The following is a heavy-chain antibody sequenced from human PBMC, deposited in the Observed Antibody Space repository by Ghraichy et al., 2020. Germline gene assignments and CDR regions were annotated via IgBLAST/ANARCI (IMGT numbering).Heavy chain of an antibody. D-gene: IGHD1-26*01. J-gene: IGHJ5*02. Sequence: GGSLRLSCAASGFTFSSYAMSWVRQAPGKGLEWVSAISGSGRSTYYADSVKGRFTISRDNSKSTLYLQMNSLRAEDTAVYYCAKASRWERVENWFDPWGQGTLVTVSS. CDR3: AKASRWERVENWFDP. CDR2: ISGSGRST. V-gene: IGHV3-23*01. CDR1: GFTFSSYA.